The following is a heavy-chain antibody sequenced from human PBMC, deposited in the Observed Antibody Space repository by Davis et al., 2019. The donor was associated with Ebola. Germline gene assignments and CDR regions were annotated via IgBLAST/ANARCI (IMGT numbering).Heavy chain of an antibody. D-gene: IGHD5-18*01. J-gene: IGHJ4*02. CDR1: GGSISRHY. Sequence: SETLSLTGTVSGGSISRHYWSWIRQPPGKGLEWIGSIYYSGSTYYNPTLKRRVTISVDTSKNQFSLKLSSVTAADTAVYYCASPRSLQLLSLDYWGQGTLVTVSS. CDR3: ASPRSLQLLSLDY. V-gene: IGHV4-39*01. CDR2: IYYSGST.